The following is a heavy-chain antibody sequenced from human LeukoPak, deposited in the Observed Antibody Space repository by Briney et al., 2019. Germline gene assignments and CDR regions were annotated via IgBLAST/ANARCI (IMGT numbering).Heavy chain of an antibody. Sequence: SQTLSLTCTVSGGSISSGSYYWNWIRQPAGKGLEWIGYIYYSGSTNYNPSLKSRVTISVDTSKNQFSLKLSSVTAADTAVYYCARVNGYSYGDYFDYWGQGTLVTVSS. CDR2: IYYSGST. D-gene: IGHD5-18*01. J-gene: IGHJ4*02. CDR1: GGSISSGSYY. V-gene: IGHV4-61*10. CDR3: ARVNGYSYGDYFDY.